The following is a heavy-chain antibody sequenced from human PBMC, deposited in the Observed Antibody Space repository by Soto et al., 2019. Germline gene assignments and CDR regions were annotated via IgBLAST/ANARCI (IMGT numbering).Heavy chain of an antibody. D-gene: IGHD3-10*01. J-gene: IGHJ4*02. CDR1: GFTFNNYW. Sequence: GGSLRLSCAASGFTFNNYWMHWVRQAPGKGLVWVSRIKTDGGSPNYADSVEGRFTISSDNAKNTLYLQMNSLRVEDTAVYYCARDRIAGSGSCDNWGQGTLVTVSS. CDR3: ARDRIAGSGSCDN. V-gene: IGHV3-74*01. CDR2: IKTDGGSP.